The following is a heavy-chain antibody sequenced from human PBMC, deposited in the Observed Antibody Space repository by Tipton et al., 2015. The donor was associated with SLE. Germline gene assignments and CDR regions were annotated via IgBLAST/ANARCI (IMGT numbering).Heavy chain of an antibody. Sequence: TLSLTCAVYGGSFSGYNWSWIRQPPGKGLQWIGEINHTGSTNYHPSLKSRVTISVDTSKNQFSLKLSSVTAADTAVYYCALKRGWFGELLHYWGQGTLVTVSS. CDR2: INHTGST. J-gene: IGHJ4*02. D-gene: IGHD3-10*01. CDR3: ALKRGWFGELLHY. CDR1: GGSFSGYN. V-gene: IGHV4-34*01.